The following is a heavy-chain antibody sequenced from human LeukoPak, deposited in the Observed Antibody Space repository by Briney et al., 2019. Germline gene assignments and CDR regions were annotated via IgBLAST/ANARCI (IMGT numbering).Heavy chain of an antibody. D-gene: IGHD3-9*01. CDR2: IYYSGST. CDR1: GGSISSGDYY. V-gene: IGHV4-30-4*01. J-gene: IGHJ4*02. Sequence: SQTLSLTCAVSGGSISSGDYYWSWIRQPPGKGLEWIGYIYYSGSTYYNPSLKSRVTISVDTSKNQFSLKLSSVTAADTAVYYCAREIPIFTGYPDYWGQGTLVTVSS. CDR3: AREIPIFTGYPDY.